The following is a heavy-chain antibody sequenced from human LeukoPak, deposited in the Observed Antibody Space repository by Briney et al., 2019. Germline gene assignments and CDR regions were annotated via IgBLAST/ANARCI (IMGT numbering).Heavy chain of an antibody. D-gene: IGHD3-22*01. CDR3: ARGKGRRYYDSAGGAFDI. CDR2: IYSGTT. V-gene: IGHV4-59*02. Sequence: SETLSLTCTVSGGSVNSYYWNWIRQPPGKGLEWIGYIYSGTTKYNPSLKSRVTISVDTSKNQFSLKLSSVTAADAAVYYCARGKGRRYYDSAGGAFDIWGQGTMVTVSS. J-gene: IGHJ3*02. CDR1: GGSVNSYY.